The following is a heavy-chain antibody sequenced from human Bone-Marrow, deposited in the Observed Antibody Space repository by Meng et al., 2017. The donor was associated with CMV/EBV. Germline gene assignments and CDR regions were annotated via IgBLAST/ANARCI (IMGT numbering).Heavy chain of an antibody. CDR1: GYSISSGYY. Sequence: GSLRLSCTVSGYSISSGYYWGWIRQPPGKGLEWIGSIYYSGSTYYNPSLKSRVTISVDTSKNQFSLKLSSVTAADTAVYYCARESYCSSPNCYFSLAFDIWGQGTMVTVSS. CDR2: IYYSGST. V-gene: IGHV4-38-2*02. CDR3: ARESYCSSPNCYFSLAFDI. J-gene: IGHJ3*02. D-gene: IGHD2-2*01.